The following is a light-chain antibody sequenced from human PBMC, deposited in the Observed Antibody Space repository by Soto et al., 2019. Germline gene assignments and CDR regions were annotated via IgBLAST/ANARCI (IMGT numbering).Light chain of an antibody. CDR1: QSVSSSY. CDR2: GAS. J-gene: IGKJ1*01. Sequence: EIVLTQSPCTLSLSPGERATLSCRASQSVSSSYFAWYQQKPGQAPRLLIYGASTRATGIPDRFSGSGSGTDFTLTISRLQPEDFAVYYCQQYGSSAWTFGQGTKVEIK. V-gene: IGKV3-20*01. CDR3: QQYGSSAWT.